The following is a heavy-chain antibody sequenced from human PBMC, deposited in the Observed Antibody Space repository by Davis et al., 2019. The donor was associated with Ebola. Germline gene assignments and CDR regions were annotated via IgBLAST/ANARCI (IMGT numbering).Heavy chain of an antibody. CDR3: ARATWKWVVDAFDV. CDR1: GFTFDDFA. CDR2: ISASGGST. V-gene: IGHV3-23*01. Sequence: GESLKISCSTSGFTFDDFAIHWVRQAPGKGLEWVSHISASGGSTRYADSVKGRFTISRDNSKNTLYLQMNSLRGEDTAVYYCARATWKWVVDAFDVWGQGSQVTVSS. J-gene: IGHJ3*01. D-gene: IGHD1-1*01.